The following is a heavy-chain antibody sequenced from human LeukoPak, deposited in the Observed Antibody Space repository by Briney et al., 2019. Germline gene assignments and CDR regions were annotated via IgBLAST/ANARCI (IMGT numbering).Heavy chain of an antibody. Sequence: SETLSLTCTVSGGSVSSSTYYWGCIRQPPGKGLEWIGTIYYSGSTYYNPSLKSRVTISVDTSMNQFSLKLSSVTAADTAVYYCARQVRDIVVVPAVLHFDYWGQGTLVTVSS. J-gene: IGHJ4*02. CDR2: IYYSGST. V-gene: IGHV4-39*01. CDR1: GGSVSSSTYY. D-gene: IGHD2-2*01. CDR3: ARQVRDIVVVPAVLHFDY.